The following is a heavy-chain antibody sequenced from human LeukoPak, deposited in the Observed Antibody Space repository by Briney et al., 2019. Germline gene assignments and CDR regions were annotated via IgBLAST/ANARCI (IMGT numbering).Heavy chain of an antibody. CDR3: ARAPQYSSGLDY. D-gene: IGHD6-19*01. CDR1: GFTVSSNY. CDR2: IYSGGST. J-gene: IGHJ4*02. Sequence: GGSLRLSXAASGFTVSSNYMSWVRQAPGKGLEWVAVIYSGGSTYYADSVKGRFTISRDNSKNTLYLQMNSLRAEDTAVYYCARAPQYSSGLDYWGQGTLVTVSS. V-gene: IGHV3-53*01.